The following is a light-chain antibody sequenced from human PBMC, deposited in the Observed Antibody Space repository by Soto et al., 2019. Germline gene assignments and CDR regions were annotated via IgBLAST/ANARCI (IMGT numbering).Light chain of an antibody. CDR1: QSVSNN. J-gene: IGKJ5*01. V-gene: IGKV3-15*01. Sequence: EIMMTQSPATLSVSPGERATLSCMDSQSVSNNVAWYQQKPGEAPRLLIYYASTRATGIPARFSGSGSGTEFTLTISSLQSEDFALYYGQQYNNWPPITFGQGTRLEIK. CDR2: YAS. CDR3: QQYNNWPPIT.